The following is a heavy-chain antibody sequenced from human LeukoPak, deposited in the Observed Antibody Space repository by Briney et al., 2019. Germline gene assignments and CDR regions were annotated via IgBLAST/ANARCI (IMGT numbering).Heavy chain of an antibody. CDR3: ARDRIAAASHDAFDI. CDR1: GGSISSGSYY. CDR2: IYTSGST. D-gene: IGHD6-13*01. Sequence: PSETLSLTCTVSGGSISSGSYYWSWIRQPAGKGLEWIGRIYTSGSTNYNPSLKRRVTISVDTSKNQFSLKLSSVTAADTAVYYCARDRIAAASHDAFDIWGQGTMVTVSS. J-gene: IGHJ3*02. V-gene: IGHV4-61*02.